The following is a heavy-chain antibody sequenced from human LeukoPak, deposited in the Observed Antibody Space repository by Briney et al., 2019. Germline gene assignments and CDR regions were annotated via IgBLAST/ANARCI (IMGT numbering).Heavy chain of an antibody. D-gene: IGHD6-6*01. J-gene: IGHJ6*03. CDR2: INHSGST. CDR3: ARVSSGYYYYYYVDV. Sequence: PSETLSLTCAVYGGSFSGYYWSWIRQPPGKGLEWIGEINHSGSTNYNPSLKSRVTISVDTSKNQFSLKLSSVTAADTAVYYCARVSSGYYYYYYVDVWGKGTTVTVSS. V-gene: IGHV4-34*01. CDR1: GGSFSGYY.